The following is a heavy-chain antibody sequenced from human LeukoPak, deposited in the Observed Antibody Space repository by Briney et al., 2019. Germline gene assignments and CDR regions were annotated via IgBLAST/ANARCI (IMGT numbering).Heavy chain of an antibody. J-gene: IGHJ4*02. CDR2: IYPSGRS. CDR3: ASFYYGSGLAVDY. D-gene: IGHD3-10*01. CDR1: GGSISTDY. Sequence: SETLSLTCTVSGGSISTDYWNCSRERPGEGVWWVGYIYPSGRSNYRPSLKSRLTISADTSKGQFSLKLTSVTAADTAVYYCASFYYGSGLAVDYWGQGILVTVSS. V-gene: IGHV4-4*09.